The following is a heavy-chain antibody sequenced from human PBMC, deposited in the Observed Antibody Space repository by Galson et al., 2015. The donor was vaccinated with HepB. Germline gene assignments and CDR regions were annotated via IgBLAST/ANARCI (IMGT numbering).Heavy chain of an antibody. D-gene: IGHD5-24*01. Sequence: SLRLSCAASGLTVNSNYMSWVRLTPGRGLEWVSAIEGTGRPDYADSVEGRFTILRGNTKNTLYLQMNSLRAEDTAVYYCAVGIEMVTIADYWGLGTLVTVSS. V-gene: IGHV3-53*01. CDR2: IEGTGRP. CDR3: AVGIEMVTIADY. J-gene: IGHJ4*02. CDR1: GLTVNSNY.